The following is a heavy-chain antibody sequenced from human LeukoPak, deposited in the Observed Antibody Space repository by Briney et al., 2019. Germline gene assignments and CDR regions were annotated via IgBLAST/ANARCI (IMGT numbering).Heavy chain of an antibody. CDR1: GGSISSYY. V-gene: IGHV4-34*01. CDR3: ARGFRGDNFDY. D-gene: IGHD7-27*01. Sequence: SETLSLTCTVSGGSISSYYWSWIRQPPGKGLEWIGEINHSGRTNYNPSLKSRVTISVDTSKNQFSLKLSSVTAADTAVYFCARGFRGDNFDYWGQGTLVTVSS. J-gene: IGHJ4*02. CDR2: INHSGRT.